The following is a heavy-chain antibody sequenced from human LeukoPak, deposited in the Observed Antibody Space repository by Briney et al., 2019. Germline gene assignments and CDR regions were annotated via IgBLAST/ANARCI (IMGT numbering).Heavy chain of an antibody. CDR1: GGTFSSYA. CDR2: IIPIFGIT. CDR3: ARDWLDYGGGFDY. Sequence: SVKVSCKASGGTFSSYAISWVRQAPGQGLEWMGRIIPIFGITNYAQKFQGRVTITADKSTSTAYMELSSLRSEDTAVYYCARDWLDYGGGFDYWGQGTLVIVSS. J-gene: IGHJ4*02. D-gene: IGHD4-23*01. V-gene: IGHV1-69*04.